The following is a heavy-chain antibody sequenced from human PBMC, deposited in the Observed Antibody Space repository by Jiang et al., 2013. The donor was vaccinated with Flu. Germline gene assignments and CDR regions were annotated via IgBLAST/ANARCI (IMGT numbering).Heavy chain of an antibody. V-gene: IGHV4-61*01. CDR2: IYYSGST. D-gene: IGHD3-3*01. CDR3: AKGDYDFWSGPPLFDS. Sequence: GLVKPSETLSLTCTVSGGSVNSGSYYWTWIRQPPGKGLEYIGYIYYSGSTNXNPSLKSRVTISVDTSKNQFSLKMTSVTAADMAVYYCAKGDYDFWSGPPLFDSWGQGTLVTVSS. J-gene: IGHJ4*02. CDR1: GGSVNSGSYY.